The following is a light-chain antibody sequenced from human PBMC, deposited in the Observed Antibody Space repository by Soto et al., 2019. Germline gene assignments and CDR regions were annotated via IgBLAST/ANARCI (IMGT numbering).Light chain of an antibody. J-gene: IGLJ1*01. CDR3: SSYTRSTNYV. CDR1: SSDVGGYNY. CDR2: EVG. V-gene: IGLV2-14*01. Sequence: QSVRTQPASVSWSPRQAIAIACTGTSSDVGGYNYVSWYQHHPGKAPKLMIYEVGNRPPGVSNRFSGSKSGNTASLTISGLQAEEEADYYCSSYTRSTNYVFGTGTKVTVL.